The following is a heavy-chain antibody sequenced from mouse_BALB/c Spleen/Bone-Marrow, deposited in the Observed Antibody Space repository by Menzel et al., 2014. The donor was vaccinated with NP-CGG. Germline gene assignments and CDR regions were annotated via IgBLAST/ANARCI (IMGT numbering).Heavy chain of an antibody. V-gene: IGHV1S56*01. CDR1: GYSFTDYD. D-gene: IGHD3-3*01. J-gene: IGHJ4*01. Sequence: VQLQESGPELVKPGTLVKISCKASGYSFTDYDINWVKQRPGQGLEWIGWIYPGDGSTKYNEKFKGKATLTADRSSSTAYMQLSSLTSESPAVYFCARGGIGRSVDYWGQGTAVTVSS. CDR2: IYPGDGST. CDR3: ARGGIGRSVDY.